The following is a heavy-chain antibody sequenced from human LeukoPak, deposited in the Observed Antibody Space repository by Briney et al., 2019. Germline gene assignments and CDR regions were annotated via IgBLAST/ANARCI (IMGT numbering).Heavy chain of an antibody. J-gene: IGHJ4*02. CDR3: ARARGLDYGDYPWNY. CDR1: GFTFSDYY. CDR2: ISSSGSTI. D-gene: IGHD4-17*01. Sequence: GGSLRPSCAASGFTFSDYYMSWIRQAPGKGLEWVSYISSSGSTIYYADSVKGRFTISRDNAKNSLYLQMNSLRAEDTAVYYCARARGLDYGDYPWNYWGQGTLVTVSS. V-gene: IGHV3-11*01.